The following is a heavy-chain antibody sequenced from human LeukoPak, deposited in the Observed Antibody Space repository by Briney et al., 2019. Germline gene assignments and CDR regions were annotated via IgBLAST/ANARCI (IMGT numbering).Heavy chain of an antibody. J-gene: IGHJ6*02. Sequence: GGSLRLFCAASGFTFSSYWMHWVRQAPGKGLVWVSRINSDGSSTSYADSVKGRFTISRDNAKNTLYLQMTSLRAEDTAVYYCEMTAPYYYGMDVWGQGTTVTVSS. D-gene: IGHD5-18*01. V-gene: IGHV3-74*01. CDR3: EMTAPYYYGMDV. CDR2: INSDGSST. CDR1: GFTFSSYW.